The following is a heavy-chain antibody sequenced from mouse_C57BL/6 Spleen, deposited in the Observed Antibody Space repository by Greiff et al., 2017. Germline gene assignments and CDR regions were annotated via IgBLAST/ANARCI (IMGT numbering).Heavy chain of an antibody. CDR1: GFTFSSYA. Sequence: EVKLMESGGGLVKPGGSLKLSCAASGFTFSSYAMSWVRQTPEKRLEWVATISDGGSYTYYPDNVKGRFTISRDKAKNNLYLQMSHLKSEDTAMYYCAKRSFDYWGQGTTLTVSS. J-gene: IGHJ2*01. V-gene: IGHV5-4*03. CDR3: AKRSFDY. CDR2: ISDGGSYT.